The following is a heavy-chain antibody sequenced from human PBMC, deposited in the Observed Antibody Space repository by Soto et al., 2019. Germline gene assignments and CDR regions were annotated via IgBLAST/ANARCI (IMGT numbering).Heavy chain of an antibody. J-gene: IGHJ4*02. CDR3: ARVTVAVPATTHYFDD. D-gene: IGHD1-26*01. Sequence: SEILSLTCTVSGVSVNRVDCYWIWIRQPPGKGLEWIGHFYYSGITTYNPSLKSRVTISADTSKNQFSLKLRSVTAADAAVYYCARVTVAVPATTHYFDDWGQGTPVTVS. CDR1: GVSVNRVDCY. V-gene: IGHV4-61*08. CDR2: FYYSGIT.